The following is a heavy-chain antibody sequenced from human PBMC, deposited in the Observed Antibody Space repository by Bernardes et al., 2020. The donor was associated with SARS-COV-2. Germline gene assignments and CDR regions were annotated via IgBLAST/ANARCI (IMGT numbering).Heavy chain of an antibody. J-gene: IGHJ6*02. D-gene: IGHD2-21*02. V-gene: IGHV4-39*01. CDR3: AGSSCGRDCYLGGLRSWNYAMDV. Sequence: ETRSLTCTVSGDSISSTNYYWGWIREPPGKGREWLASTYSSGNIYHNPSLQSRVRKSVDSSRNQFPLRLTSVTAADTAVSYCAGSSCGRDCYLGGLRSWNYAMDVSGQVTTVTVS. CDR1: GDSISSTNYY. CDR2: TYSSGNI.